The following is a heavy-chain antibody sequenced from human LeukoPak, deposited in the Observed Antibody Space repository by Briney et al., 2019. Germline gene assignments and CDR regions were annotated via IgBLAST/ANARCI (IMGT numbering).Heavy chain of an antibody. V-gene: IGHV3-30*14. Sequence: PGRSLRLSCAASGFTFSSYAMHWVRQAPGRGLEWVAVISYDGSNKYYADSVKGRLTISRHNSKNTLYLQMNSLRAEDTAVYYCARSSFGVVPPDYWGQGTLVTVSS. CDR1: GFTFSSYA. CDR3: ARSSFGVVPPDY. J-gene: IGHJ4*02. D-gene: IGHD3-3*01. CDR2: ISYDGSNK.